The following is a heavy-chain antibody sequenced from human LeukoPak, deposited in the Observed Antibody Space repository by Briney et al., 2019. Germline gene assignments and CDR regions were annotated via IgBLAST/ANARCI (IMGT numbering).Heavy chain of an antibody. CDR1: GGSISSSSYY. Sequence: PSETLSLTCTVSGGSISSSSYYWGWLRQPPGKGLEWIGSIYYSGSTYYNPSLKSRVTISVDTSKNQFSLKLSSVTAADTAVYYCARIFLYYYYYMDVWGKGTTVTVSS. V-gene: IGHV4-39*07. D-gene: IGHD2-15*01. CDR3: ARIFLYYYYYMDV. CDR2: IYYSGST. J-gene: IGHJ6*03.